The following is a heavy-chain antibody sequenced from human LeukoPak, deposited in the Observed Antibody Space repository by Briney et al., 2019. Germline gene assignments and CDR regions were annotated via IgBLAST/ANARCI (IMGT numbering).Heavy chain of an antibody. CDR3: ARGSSFSGRFDP. CDR2: FYSGGNT. D-gene: IGHD5-18*01. J-gene: IGHJ5*02. V-gene: IGHV3-66*01. CDR1: GFAVSDNY. Sequence: GGSLTLSCVVSGFAVSDNYMSWVRQAPGKGLEWVSTFYSGGNTHSADSVKGRFTISRDNSKSTLYLQMNSLRAEDTAVYYCARGSSFSGRFDPWGQGTLVTVSS.